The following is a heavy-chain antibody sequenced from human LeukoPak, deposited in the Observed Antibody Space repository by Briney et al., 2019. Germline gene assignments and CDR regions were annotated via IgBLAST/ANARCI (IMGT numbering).Heavy chain of an antibody. J-gene: IGHJ4*02. CDR1: GFTFDDYG. CDR3: VRDNDYGDSRRFDY. CDR2: INWNGGST. V-gene: IGHV3-20*04. Sequence: GGSLRLSCAASGFTFDDYGMNWVRQAPGKGLEWVSYINWNGGSTDYADSVKGRFTISRDNAKSSLYLQMNSLRAEDTALYYCVRDNDYGDSRRFDYWGQGTLVTVSS. D-gene: IGHD4-17*01.